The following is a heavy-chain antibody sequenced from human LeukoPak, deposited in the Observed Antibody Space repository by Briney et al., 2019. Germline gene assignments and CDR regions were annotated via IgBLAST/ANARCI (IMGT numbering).Heavy chain of an antibody. D-gene: IGHD3-22*01. J-gene: IGHJ4*02. Sequence: KPGAPVEVSREESRYTLTGSYIQGGRHAPRQRVGWMGWINPNSGGTNYAQKFQGRVTMTRDTSISTAYMELSRLRSDDTAVYYCARDQGWLLPIDYWGQGTLVTVSS. CDR3: ARDQGWLLPIDY. CDR2: INPNSGGT. V-gene: IGHV1-2*02. CDR1: RYTLTGSY.